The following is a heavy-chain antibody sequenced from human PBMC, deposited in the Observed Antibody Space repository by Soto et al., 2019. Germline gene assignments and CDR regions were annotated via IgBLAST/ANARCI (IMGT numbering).Heavy chain of an antibody. Sequence: EVKLVESGGDLVQPGRSLRLSCTASGFSFRMFAVNWVRQAPGQGLEWISFIRSNVHGGTTEYAASVRGRFTVSRDDSKNTTYLQMDSLQTEYTAVYYRTSQLAVDVVPSIYWGQGTLVSVSS. CDR1: GFSFRMFA. D-gene: IGHD6-19*01. CDR2: IRSNVHGGTT. V-gene: IGHV3-49*04. CDR3: TSQLAVDVVPSIY. J-gene: IGHJ4*02.